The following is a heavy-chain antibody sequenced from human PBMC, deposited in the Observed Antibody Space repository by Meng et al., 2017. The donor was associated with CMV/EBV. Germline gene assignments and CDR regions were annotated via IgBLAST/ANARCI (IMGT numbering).Heavy chain of an antibody. CDR1: CSISSGGYY. Sequence: CSISSGGYYWSWIGQHQGKGLEWIGYIYYSGSTYYNPSLKSRVTISVDTSKNQFSLKLSSVTAADTAVYYCARDACNSSTSCYYFDYWGQGTLVTVSS. CDR2: IYYSGST. D-gene: IGHD2-2*01. J-gene: IGHJ4*02. CDR3: ARDACNSSTSCYYFDY. V-gene: IGHV4-31*02.